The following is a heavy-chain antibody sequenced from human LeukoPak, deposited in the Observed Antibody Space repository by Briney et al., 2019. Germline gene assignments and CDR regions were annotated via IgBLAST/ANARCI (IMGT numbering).Heavy chain of an antibody. CDR2: IYSGGST. CDR3: ASTVAASTSHYYYGMDV. V-gene: IGHV3-66*01. CDR1: GFTVSSNY. D-gene: IGHD6-19*01. J-gene: IGHJ6*02. Sequence: PGGSLRLSCAASGFTVSSNYMSWVRQAPGKGLEWVSVIYSGGSTYYADSVKGRFTISRDNSKNTLYLQMNGLRAEDTAVYYCASTVAASTSHYYYGMDVWGQGTTVTVSS.